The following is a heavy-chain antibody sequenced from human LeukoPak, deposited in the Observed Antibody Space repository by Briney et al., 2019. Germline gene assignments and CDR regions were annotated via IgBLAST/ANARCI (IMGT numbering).Heavy chain of an antibody. CDR3: ARVVVWAGYYYYYMDV. D-gene: IGHD2-15*01. CDR1: GGTFSSYA. CDR2: IIPIFGTA. Sequence: SVKVSCKASGGTFSSYAISWVRQAPGQGLEWMGGIIPIFGTANYAQKFQGRVTITTDESTSTAYMELSSLRSEDTAVYYCARVVVWAGYYYYYMDVWDKGTTVTVSS. J-gene: IGHJ6*03. V-gene: IGHV1-69*05.